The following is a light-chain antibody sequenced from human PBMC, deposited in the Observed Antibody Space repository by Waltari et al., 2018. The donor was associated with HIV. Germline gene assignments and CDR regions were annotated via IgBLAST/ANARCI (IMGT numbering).Light chain of an antibody. V-gene: IGLV4-60*02. CDR2: LEGGGGY. CDR3: ETWDSSTWV. Sequence: QPVLTQSSSASASLGSSVKLTCTLTSGHSRNIIAWHQQQPGKAPRYLMKLEGGGGYNKGSVGPCRFSGSSSGADRYLTISNLQFEDEADYYCETWDSSTWVFGGGTKVTVL. CDR1: SGHSRNI. J-gene: IGLJ3*02.